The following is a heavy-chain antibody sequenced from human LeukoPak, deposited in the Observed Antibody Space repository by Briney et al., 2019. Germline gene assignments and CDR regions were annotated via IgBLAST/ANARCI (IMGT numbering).Heavy chain of an antibody. V-gene: IGHV4-39*01. Sequence: SSETLFLTCTVSGGSISSSNYYWAWIRQPPGKGLEWIGTIYYTGSTYYNPSLKSRVTISVDTSNNQFSLKLRSVTAADTAVYYCAKTTQVVAAEYWGQGTLVTVSS. J-gene: IGHJ4*02. CDR1: GGSISSSNYY. CDR3: AKTTQVVAAEY. CDR2: IYYTGST. D-gene: IGHD2-15*01.